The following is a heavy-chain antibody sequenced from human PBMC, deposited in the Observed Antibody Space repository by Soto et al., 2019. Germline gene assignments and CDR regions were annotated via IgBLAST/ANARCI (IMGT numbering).Heavy chain of an antibody. J-gene: IGHJ4*02. CDR1: GFNLRDQA. CDR2: ISGMEDRT. D-gene: IGHD3-10*01. CDR3: AKTYTGG. V-gene: IGHV3-23*01. Sequence: LQSGGGIAQPGGSLRLSCTASGFNLRDQALSWVRQAPGGGLEWVSGISGMEDRTNYADFVKGRFFISKDRAKNTLNRQMNGLRDDDTAVYYCAKTYTGGWGQGTQVTVSS.